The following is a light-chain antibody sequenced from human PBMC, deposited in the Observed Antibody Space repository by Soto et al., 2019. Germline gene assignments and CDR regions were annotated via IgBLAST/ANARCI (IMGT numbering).Light chain of an antibody. CDR2: GAS. CDR3: HQYNNCPPHRT. J-gene: IGKJ1*01. CDR1: QSVGSN. Sequence: EIVMTQSPATLSVSPGERATLSCRASQSVGSNLAWYQQKPGQAPRLLIYGASTRATGIPARFSGSGSGTEYTLTISSLQSEDVAISFCHQYNNCPPHRTFGQGTKVEIK. V-gene: IGKV3-15*01.